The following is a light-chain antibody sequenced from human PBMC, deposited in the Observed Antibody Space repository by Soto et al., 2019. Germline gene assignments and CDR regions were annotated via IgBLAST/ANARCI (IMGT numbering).Light chain of an antibody. CDR1: SGSIASNY. Sequence: NFMLTQPHSVSEPPGKTVTISCTRSSGSIASNYVQRYQQRPGSAPTTVIYEDNQRPSGVPDRFSGSIDSSSNSASLTISGLKTEDEADYYCQSYDSSNVVFGGGTQLTVL. J-gene: IGLJ2*01. V-gene: IGLV6-57*04. CDR2: EDN. CDR3: QSYDSSNVV.